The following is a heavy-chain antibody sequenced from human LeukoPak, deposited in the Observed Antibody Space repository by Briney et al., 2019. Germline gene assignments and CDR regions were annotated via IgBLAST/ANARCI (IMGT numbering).Heavy chain of an antibody. CDR2: ISYDGSNK. CDR1: GFTFSSYA. Sequence: GRSLRLSCAASGFTFSSYAMHWVRQAPGKGLEWVAVISYDGSNKYYADSVKGRFTISRDNAKNSLYLQMNSLRAEDTAVYYCARGGDIVLMVHENWFDPWGQGTLVTVSS. CDR3: ARGGDIVLMVHENWFDP. V-gene: IGHV3-30-3*01. D-gene: IGHD2-8*01. J-gene: IGHJ5*02.